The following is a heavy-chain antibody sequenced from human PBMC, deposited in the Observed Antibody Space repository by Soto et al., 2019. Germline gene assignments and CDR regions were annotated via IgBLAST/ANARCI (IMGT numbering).Heavy chain of an antibody. CDR3: ARDDLDLRLVPYYGMDV. J-gene: IGHJ6*02. CDR1: GFTFSDYA. CDR2: ISYDGSNK. D-gene: IGHD3-9*01. V-gene: IGHV3-30-3*01. Sequence: GGSLRLSCAASGFTFSDYAMHWVRQAPGKGLEWVAVISYDGSNKYYADSVKGRFTISRDNSKNTLYLQMNSLRAEDTAVYYCARDDLDLRLVPYYGMDVWGQGTTVTVSS.